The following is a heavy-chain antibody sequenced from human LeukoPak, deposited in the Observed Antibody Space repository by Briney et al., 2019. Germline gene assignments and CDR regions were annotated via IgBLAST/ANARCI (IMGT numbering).Heavy chain of an antibody. Sequence: GGSLRLSCAASGFTFSSYAMSWVRQAPGKGLEWVSAISGSGGSTYYADSVKGRFTISRDNSKNTLYLQMNSLRAEDTAVYYCARRCSGGSCYSFGYWGQGTLVTVSS. V-gene: IGHV3-23*01. D-gene: IGHD2-15*01. J-gene: IGHJ4*02. CDR1: GFTFSSYA. CDR2: ISGSGGST. CDR3: ARRCSGGSCYSFGY.